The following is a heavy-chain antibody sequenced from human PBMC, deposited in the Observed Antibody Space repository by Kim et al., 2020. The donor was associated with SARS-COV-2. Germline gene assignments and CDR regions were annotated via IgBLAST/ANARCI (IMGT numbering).Heavy chain of an antibody. Sequence: GGSLRLSCAASGFTFSSYAMHWVRQAPGKGLEWVAVISYDGSNKYYADSVKGRFTISRDNSKNTLYLQMNSLRAEDTAVYYCAADTAMVRPDGMDVWGQGTTVTVSS. J-gene: IGHJ6*02. D-gene: IGHD5-18*01. CDR1: GFTFSSYA. CDR2: ISYDGSNK. CDR3: AADTAMVRPDGMDV. V-gene: IGHV3-30*04.